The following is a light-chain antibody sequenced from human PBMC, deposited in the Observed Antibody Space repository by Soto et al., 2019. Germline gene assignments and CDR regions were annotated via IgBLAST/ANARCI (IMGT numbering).Light chain of an antibody. CDR1: QSIRNN. V-gene: IGKV3-15*01. Sequence: EIVMTQSPATLSLSPGERATLSCWCSQSIRNNLAWYQHRPGQAPRLLIYDTSTRAAGIPARFSGSGSGTDFTLTISSLQSEDFAVYYCQQYNSGRSITFGQGTRLEIK. CDR2: DTS. J-gene: IGKJ5*01. CDR3: QQYNSGRSIT.